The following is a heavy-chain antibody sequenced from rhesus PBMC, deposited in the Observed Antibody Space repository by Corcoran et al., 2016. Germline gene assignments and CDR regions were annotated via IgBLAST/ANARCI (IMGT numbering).Heavy chain of an antibody. CDR2: FGGSSGST. CDR3: ARSLYSYSSYGLGS. CDR1: GCSISSSNW. J-gene: IGHJ6*01. D-gene: IGHD5-12*01. V-gene: IGHV4-65*01. Sequence: QLQLQESGPGLVKPSETLSLTCAVSGCSISSSNWWSWIRQPPGLGLEWIGCFGGSSGSTYYNPSLKIRVTISTDTSKNQFSLKLSSVTAADTAVYYCARSLYSYSSYGLGSWGQGVVVTVSS.